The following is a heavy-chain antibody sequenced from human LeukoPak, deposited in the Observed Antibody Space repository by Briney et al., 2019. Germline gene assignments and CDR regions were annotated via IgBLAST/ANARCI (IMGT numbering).Heavy chain of an antibody. J-gene: IGHJ4*02. CDR3: ARDSRAISGSYSMFDY. D-gene: IGHD1-26*01. V-gene: IGHV4-61*01. CDR1: GYSISSGYY. CDR2: IYYSGST. Sequence: SETLSLTCAVSGYSISSGYYWSWIRQPPGKGLEWIGYIYYSGSTNYNPSLKSRVTISVDTSKNQFSLKLSSVTAADTAVYYCARDSRAISGSYSMFDYWGQGTLVTVSS.